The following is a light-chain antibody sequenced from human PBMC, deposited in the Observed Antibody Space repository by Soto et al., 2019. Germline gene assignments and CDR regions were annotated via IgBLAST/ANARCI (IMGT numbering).Light chain of an antibody. V-gene: IGKV4-1*01. CDR3: QQYYSTPRT. CDR2: WAS. CDR1: QSVLYSSNNKNY. Sequence: DIVMTQSPDSLAVSLGERATINCKSSQSVLYSSNNKNYLAWYQQKPGQPPKLLIYWASTLESGVPDRFSGSGSGTDFTLTISSLQAEDVAVYYCQQYYSTPRTFGGGTKVEIK. J-gene: IGKJ4*01.